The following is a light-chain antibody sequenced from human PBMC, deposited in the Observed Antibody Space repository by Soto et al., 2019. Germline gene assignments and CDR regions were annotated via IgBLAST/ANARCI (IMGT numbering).Light chain of an antibody. CDR1: QSISRW. CDR3: QQYNSYSPT. CDR2: DAS. V-gene: IGKV1-5*01. Sequence: DIQLTQSPSTLSVSVGDRVTITCRASQSISRWLGWYQQKPGKAPNLLIYDASTLESGVPSRFSGSGSETEFTLTISGLQPGDSATYYCQQYNSYSPTFGQGTKVDI. J-gene: IGKJ1*01.